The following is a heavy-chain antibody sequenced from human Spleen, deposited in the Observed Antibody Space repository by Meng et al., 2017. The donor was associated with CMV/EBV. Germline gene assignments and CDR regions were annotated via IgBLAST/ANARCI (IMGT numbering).Heavy chain of an antibody. Sequence: CKASGDTFSSYSVSWMRQVPGQGLEWMGKSIPMVGVAKYAERFQGKVAINADTSTSTAYMELSSLKSEDTAVYYCALHQADWFDSWGQGTLVTVSS. CDR1: GDTFSSYS. CDR3: ALHQADWFDS. J-gene: IGHJ5*01. CDR2: SIPMVGVA. V-gene: IGHV1-69*02.